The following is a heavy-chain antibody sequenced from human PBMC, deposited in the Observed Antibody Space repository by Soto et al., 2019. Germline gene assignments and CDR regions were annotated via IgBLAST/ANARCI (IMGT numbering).Heavy chain of an antibody. CDR3: AKDHSSSLLEWLLYYYYGMDV. Sequence: GGSLRLSCAASVFTFSSYGMHWVRQAPGKGLEWVAVISYDGSNKYYADSVKGRFTISRDNSKNTLYLQMNSLRAEDTAVYYCAKDHSSSLLEWLLYYYYGMDVWGQGTTVTVSS. CDR1: VFTFSSYG. V-gene: IGHV3-30*18. D-gene: IGHD3-3*01. J-gene: IGHJ6*02. CDR2: ISYDGSNK.